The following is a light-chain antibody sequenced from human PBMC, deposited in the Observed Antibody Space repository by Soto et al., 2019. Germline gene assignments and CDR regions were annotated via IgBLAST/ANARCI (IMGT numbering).Light chain of an antibody. CDR2: AAT. CDR1: QPISTY. J-gene: IGKJ2*02. V-gene: IGKV1-12*01. CDR3: QQTDSFPRT. Sequence: DIQMTQSPSFVSGSVRDSVTITCRASQPISTYLAWYQQKPGKAPNLLIYAATTLETGVPSRFHGSGSGTDFSLTITSLQPEDVATYYCQQTDSFPRTFGQGTKVEI.